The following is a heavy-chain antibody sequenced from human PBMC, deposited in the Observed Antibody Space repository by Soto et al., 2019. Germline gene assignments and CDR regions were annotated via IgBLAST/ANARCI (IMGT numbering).Heavy chain of an antibody. CDR2: IYSSENT. D-gene: IGHD2-2*03. Sequence: QLQLQESGPGLVKPSETLSLTCTVSGGSVSSSSYSWGWIRQSPGKGLEWIGTIYSSENTYYNPSLLSRVTISVDTSKNEFSLRLSSVTAADTAVYYSARLNGYCISTNCHGYYGMDVWGQGTTVTVSS. CDR3: ARLNGYCISTNCHGYYGMDV. CDR1: GGSVSSSSYS. J-gene: IGHJ6*02. V-gene: IGHV4-39*01.